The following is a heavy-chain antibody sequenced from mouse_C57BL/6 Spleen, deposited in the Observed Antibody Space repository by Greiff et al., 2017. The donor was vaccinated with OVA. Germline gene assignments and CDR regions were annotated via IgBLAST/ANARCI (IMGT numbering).Heavy chain of an antibody. CDR1: GYTFTNYW. Sequence: QVQLQQSGAELVRPGTSVKMSCKASGYTFTNYWIGWAKQRPGHGLEWIGDIYPGGDYTNYNEKFKGKATLTADKSSSTAYMQFSSLTSEDSAIYYCARGGLRDYAMDYWGQGTSVTVSS. CDR2: IYPGGDYT. J-gene: IGHJ4*01. D-gene: IGHD2-4*01. CDR3: ARGGLRDYAMDY. V-gene: IGHV1-63*01.